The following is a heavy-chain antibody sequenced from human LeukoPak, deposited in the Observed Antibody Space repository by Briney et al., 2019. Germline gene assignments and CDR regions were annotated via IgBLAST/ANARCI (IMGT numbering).Heavy chain of an antibody. D-gene: IGHD3-22*01. CDR1: GGSISSANYY. CDR3: ARGIYSSGYYYYFDY. V-gene: IGHV4-31*03. CDR2: MSNSGTT. J-gene: IGHJ4*02. Sequence: SETLSLTCTVSGGSISSANYYWSWIRQHPGKGLEWIGYMSNSGTTSNNPSLKSRVIISVDTSKNQFSQKLYSVTAADTAVYYCARGIYSSGYYYYFDYWGQGALVTVSS.